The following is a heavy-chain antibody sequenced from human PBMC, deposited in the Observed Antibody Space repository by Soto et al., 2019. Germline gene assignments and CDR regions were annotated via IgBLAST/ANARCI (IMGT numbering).Heavy chain of an antibody. Sequence: SVKVSCKASGGTFSSNTISWVRQAPGQGLEWMGRIIPILGIAHYAQKFQGRVTITADKSTSTAYMELSSLRSEDTAVYYCARARYCSGGSCYWFDPWGQGTLVTVSS. J-gene: IGHJ5*02. D-gene: IGHD2-15*01. CDR3: ARARYCSGGSCYWFDP. CDR2: IIPILGIA. V-gene: IGHV1-69*02. CDR1: GGTFSSNT.